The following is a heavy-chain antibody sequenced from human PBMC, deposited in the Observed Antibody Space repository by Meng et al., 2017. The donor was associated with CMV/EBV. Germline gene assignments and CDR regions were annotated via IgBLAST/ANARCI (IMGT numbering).Heavy chain of an antibody. J-gene: IGHJ4*02. CDR2: IPYDGNNI. V-gene: IGHV3-30*18. CDR1: GFTFSTFA. CDR3: AKGCGTCCYIFDH. D-gene: IGHD1-1*01. Sequence: SLKISCVASGFTFSTFAIHWVRQAPGKGLEWVAIIPYDGNNIKYGDSVKGRFTVSRDNSKNTVYLQMNSLRSEDTAVYFCAKGCGTCCYIFDHCGRGTLVTVSS.